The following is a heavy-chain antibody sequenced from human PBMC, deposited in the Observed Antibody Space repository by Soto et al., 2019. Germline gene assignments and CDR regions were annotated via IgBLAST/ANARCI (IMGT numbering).Heavy chain of an antibody. J-gene: IGHJ6*02. CDR3: AKDLRGGRGYMYYYYGLDV. V-gene: IGHV3-23*01. D-gene: IGHD5-12*01. CDR2: VSATGGST. Sequence: EVQLLESGGGLIQPGGSLRLSCAASGFNFSNYAMTWVRQAPGRGLEWVSAVSATGGSTYYADSVKGRFTISRDNCKNSLYLQVNSLRGEDTALYCCAKDLRGGRGYMYYYYGLDVWGQGTMVTVSS. CDR1: GFNFSNYA.